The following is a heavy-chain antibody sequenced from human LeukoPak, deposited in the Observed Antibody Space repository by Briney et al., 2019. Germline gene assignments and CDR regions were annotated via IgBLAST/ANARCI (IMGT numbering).Heavy chain of an antibody. D-gene: IGHD7-27*01. Sequence: GGSLRLSCAASGFTLSSYSMKWVRQAPGKGLEWVSSISSSSIYIYYADSVKGRFTISRDNAKNSLYLQMNSLRAEDTAVYYCARSELGYNYHYMDVWGKGTTVTVSS. J-gene: IGHJ6*03. CDR3: ARSELGYNYHYMDV. CDR1: GFTLSSYS. CDR2: ISSSSIYI. V-gene: IGHV3-21*01.